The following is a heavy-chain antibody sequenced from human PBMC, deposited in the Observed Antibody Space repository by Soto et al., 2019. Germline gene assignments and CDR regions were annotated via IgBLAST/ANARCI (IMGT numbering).Heavy chain of an antibody. D-gene: IGHD3-3*01. Sequence: GESLKISCKGSGYSFTSYWIGWVRQMPGKGLEWMGIIYPGDSDTRYSPSFQGQVTISADKSISTAYLQWSSLKASDTAMYYCARGGGGLTIFGVAAPEYYGMDVWGQGTTVTVSS. CDR2: IYPGDSDT. CDR1: GYSFTSYW. J-gene: IGHJ6*02. V-gene: IGHV5-51*01. CDR3: ARGGGGLTIFGVAAPEYYGMDV.